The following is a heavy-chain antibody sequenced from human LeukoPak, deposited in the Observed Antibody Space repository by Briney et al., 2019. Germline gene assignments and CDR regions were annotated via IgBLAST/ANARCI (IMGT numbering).Heavy chain of an antibody. V-gene: IGHV3-23*01. Sequence: GGSLRLSCAASGFTFSTFAMAWVRQAPGRGLEWVSVIGPESGDIRYSDSVKGRFTISRDNSKSTLFLQMNSLRADDTALYYCAKYCGGGCFRNFDSWGQGTLVTVSS. CDR3: AKYCGGGCFRNFDS. CDR2: IGPESGDI. CDR1: GFTFSTFA. J-gene: IGHJ4*02. D-gene: IGHD2-21*02.